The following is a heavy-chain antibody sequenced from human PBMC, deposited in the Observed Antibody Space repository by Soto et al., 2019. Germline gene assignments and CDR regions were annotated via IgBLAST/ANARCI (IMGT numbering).Heavy chain of an antibody. D-gene: IGHD5-18*01. CDR1: GFTFSSYG. CDR3: ARDKTDSYGYAHLHN. Sequence: PGGSLRLSCAASGFTFSSYGMHWVRQAPGKGLEWVAVIWYDGSNKYYADSVKGRFTISRDNSKNTLYLQMNSLRAEDTAVYYCARDKTDSYGYAHLHNWGQGTLVTVSS. V-gene: IGHV3-33*01. J-gene: IGHJ4*02. CDR2: IWYDGSNK.